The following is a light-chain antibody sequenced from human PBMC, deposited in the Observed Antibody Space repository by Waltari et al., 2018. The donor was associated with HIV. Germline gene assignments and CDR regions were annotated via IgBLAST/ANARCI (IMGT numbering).Light chain of an antibody. CDR3: AAWDDSLNDSYV. CDR1: SSNIGSNA. CDR2: SNN. J-gene: IGLJ1*01. V-gene: IGLV1-44*01. Sequence: QSVLTQPPSASETPGQRVTISCSGSSSNIGSNAVNWYQQLPGTAPKLLIYSNNQRPSGVPDRFSGSKSGTSASLAISGLQSDDEADYYCAAWDDSLNDSYVFGPGTKVTVL.